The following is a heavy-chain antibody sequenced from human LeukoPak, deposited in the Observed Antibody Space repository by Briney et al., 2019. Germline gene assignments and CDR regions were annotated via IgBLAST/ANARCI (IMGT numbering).Heavy chain of an antibody. Sequence: SGTLSLTCGVSGGSISSTNWYSWVRQPPGQGLEWIGYLSKSGNTNYSPSLKSRVTIFGDTSKNQFFLKLSSVTAADTAVYYCARARYVNSFYAFDIWGQGTLVTVSS. J-gene: IGHJ3*02. CDR2: LSKSGNT. D-gene: IGHD3-9*01. CDR1: GGSISSTNW. CDR3: ARARYVNSFYAFDI. V-gene: IGHV4-4*02.